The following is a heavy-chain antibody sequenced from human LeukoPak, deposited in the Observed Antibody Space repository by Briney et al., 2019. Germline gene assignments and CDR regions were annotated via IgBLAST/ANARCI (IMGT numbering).Heavy chain of an antibody. CDR2: ISYDGSNK. CDR1: GFTFSSYA. V-gene: IGHV3-30-3*01. D-gene: IGHD6-19*01. CDR3: ASGTMAVADNDLLEEFDY. Sequence: GGSLRLSCAASGFTFSSYAMHWVRQAPGKGLEWVAVISYDGSNKYYADSVKGRFTISRDNSKNTLYLQMNSLRAEDTAVYYCASGTMAVADNDLLEEFDYWGQGTLVTVSS. J-gene: IGHJ4*02.